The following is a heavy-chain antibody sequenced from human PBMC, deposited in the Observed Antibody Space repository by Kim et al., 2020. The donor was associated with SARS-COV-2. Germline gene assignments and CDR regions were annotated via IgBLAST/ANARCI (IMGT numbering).Heavy chain of an antibody. CDR3: LAEIGSRSFDR. V-gene: IGHV3-30*01. J-gene: IGHJ4*02. Sequence: YPDSVMVRFIISRDNIKSTLYHQMNSLRPEDTAVYYCLAEIGSRSFDRWGQGTLVTVSS. D-gene: IGHD3-10*01.